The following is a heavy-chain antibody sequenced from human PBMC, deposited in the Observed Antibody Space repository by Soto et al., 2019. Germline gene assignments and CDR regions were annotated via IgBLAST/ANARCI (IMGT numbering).Heavy chain of an antibody. Sequence: QVLLQESGPGLVKPSETLSLTCSVSGASITSYYWSWIRQPPGKGLEWIGYIYHSGSPSYNPSLKSRVTISVDTSKNQLSLRLVSVTAADTALYFCAREDFGSWSSTTCLNWFDPWGQGTLVTVSS. CDR3: AREDFGSWSSTTCLNWFDP. V-gene: IGHV4-59*01. CDR1: GASITSYY. D-gene: IGHD2-2*01. J-gene: IGHJ5*02. CDR2: IYHSGSP.